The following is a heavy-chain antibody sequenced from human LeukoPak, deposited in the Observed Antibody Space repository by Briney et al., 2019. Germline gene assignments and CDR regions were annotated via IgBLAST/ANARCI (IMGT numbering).Heavy chain of an antibody. D-gene: IGHD3-9*01. CDR1: GFTFSSYA. J-gene: IGHJ4*02. CDR3: ARDNFDWRPLDC. Sequence: PGGSLRLSCSASGFTFSSYAMSWVRQAPGKGLEWVSAISGSGGSTYYADSVKGRFTISRDNSKNTLYLQMNSLRAEDTAVYYCARDNFDWRPLDCWGQGTLVTVSS. V-gene: IGHV3-23*01. CDR2: ISGSGGST.